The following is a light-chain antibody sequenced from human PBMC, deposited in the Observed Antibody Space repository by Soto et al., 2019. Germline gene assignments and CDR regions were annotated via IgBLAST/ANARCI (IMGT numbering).Light chain of an antibody. V-gene: IGKV2-28*01. Sequence: DIVRTQSPLSLPVTPGEPASISCRSSQSLLHSNGYNYLDWYLQKPGQSPQLLIYLGSNRASGVPDRFSGSGSGTDFTLKISRVEAADVGVYYCMQALQTPITFGQGTRLEIK. CDR1: QSLLHSNGYNY. J-gene: IGKJ5*01. CDR3: MQALQTPIT. CDR2: LGS.